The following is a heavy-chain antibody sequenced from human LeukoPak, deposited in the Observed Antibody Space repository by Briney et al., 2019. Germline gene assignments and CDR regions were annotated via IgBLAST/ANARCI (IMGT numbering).Heavy chain of an antibody. CDR2: INSDGSST. D-gene: IGHD4-23*01. Sequence: EGSLRLSCAASGFTFTKHWMHWVRQVPGKGLVWVSRINSDGSSTSYADSVKGRFTISRDNANSTLYLQMNSRRAEDTAVYYCASEGRVTTVGKIDYWGQGTLVTVSS. CDR3: ASEGRVTTVGKIDY. V-gene: IGHV3-74*01. J-gene: IGHJ4*02. CDR1: GFTFTKHW.